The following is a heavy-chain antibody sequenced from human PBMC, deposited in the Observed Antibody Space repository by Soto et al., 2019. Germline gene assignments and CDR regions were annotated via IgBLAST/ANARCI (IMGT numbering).Heavy chain of an antibody. CDR2: INPSGVST. CDR3: ARGGAYYYYVMDV. J-gene: IGHJ6*02. CDR1: GYTFISYY. V-gene: IGHV1-46*03. Sequence: ASVKVSCKASGYTFISYYIHWVRQAPGQGLEWMGIINPSGVSTSYAQKFQGRVTMTGDTSTSTVYMELSSLRSEDTAVYYCARGGAYYYYVMDVCGQGTTVTVSS.